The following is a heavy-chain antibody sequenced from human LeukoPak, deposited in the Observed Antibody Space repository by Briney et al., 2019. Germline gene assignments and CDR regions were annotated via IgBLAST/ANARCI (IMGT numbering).Heavy chain of an antibody. J-gene: IGHJ4*02. D-gene: IGHD4-23*01. V-gene: IGHV4-38-2*01. CDR1: GYSISSGYY. CDR3: AKQGPTVVTHFDT. CDR2: MYHSGNT. Sequence: SETLSLTCAVSGYSISSGYYWGWIRQPPGKGLDWIASMYHSGNTYYNPSLKSRVTISVDTSKNQFSLRLSSVTGADTAVYYCAKQGPTVVTHFDTWGQGTLVTVSS.